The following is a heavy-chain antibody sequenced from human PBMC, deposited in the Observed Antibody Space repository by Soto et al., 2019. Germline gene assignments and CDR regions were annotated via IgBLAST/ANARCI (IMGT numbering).Heavy chain of an antibody. V-gene: IGHV3-33*01. D-gene: IGHD3-10*01. J-gene: IGHJ5*02. CDR2: IWFDGSNK. CDR1: GFTFSNYG. Sequence: QVQLVESGGGVVQPGKSLRLSCAASGFTFSNYGMHWIRQAPGKGLEWVAIIWFDGSNKYYADSVKGRFTISRDNSRNTLYLQINSLRAEDTAVYYCARDYIYGSGTSYGHSWFEPWGQGTLVTVSS. CDR3: ARDYIYGSGTSYGHSWFEP.